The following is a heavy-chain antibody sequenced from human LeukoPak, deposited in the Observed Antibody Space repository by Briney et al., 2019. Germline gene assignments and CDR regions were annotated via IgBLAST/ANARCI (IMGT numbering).Heavy chain of an antibody. CDR3: AITHYYGSGSYVDY. D-gene: IGHD3-10*01. Sequence: SETLSLTCAVYGGSFSGYYWVWIRQPPGKGLEWIGEINHTGSTNYNPSLKSRVTISIDTSKNHFSLKLSSVTAADTAVYYCAITHYYGSGSYVDYWGQGTLVTVSS. J-gene: IGHJ4*02. CDR1: GGSFSGYY. CDR2: INHTGST. V-gene: IGHV4-34*01.